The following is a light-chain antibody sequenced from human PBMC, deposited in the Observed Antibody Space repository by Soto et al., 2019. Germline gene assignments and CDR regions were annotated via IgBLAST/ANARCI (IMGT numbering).Light chain of an antibody. CDR2: DAF. Sequence: EILLTQSPATLSLSPGERATLSCKASQSVSSFLAWYQQSPGQAPRLLIYDAFNRATGIPARFSGRGSGTDFTLTISSLEPGDFAVYYCQQRSNWPLLTFGGGTKVEIK. V-gene: IGKV3-11*01. CDR1: QSVSSF. CDR3: QQRSNWPLLT. J-gene: IGKJ4*02.